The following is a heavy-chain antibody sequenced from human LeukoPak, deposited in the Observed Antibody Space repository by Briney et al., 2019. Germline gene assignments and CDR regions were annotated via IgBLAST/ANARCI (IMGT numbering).Heavy chain of an antibody. CDR2: IKQDGSEK. Sequence: GGSLRLSCAVSGFSVSGYWMTWVRQAPGKGLEWVANIKQDGSEKNYVDSVKGRFTISRDNSKNTLYLQMNSLRAEDTAVYYCAKILRGIAARQATYYYYYYMDVWGKGTTATVSS. D-gene: IGHD6-6*01. CDR3: AKILRGIAARQATYYYYYYMDV. V-gene: IGHV3-7*03. CDR1: GFSVSGYW. J-gene: IGHJ6*03.